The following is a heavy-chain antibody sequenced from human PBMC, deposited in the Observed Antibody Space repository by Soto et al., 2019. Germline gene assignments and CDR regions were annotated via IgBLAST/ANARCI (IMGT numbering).Heavy chain of an antibody. J-gene: IGHJ5*02. CDR1: GASISGFY. V-gene: IGHV4-4*07. CDR3: VRDRTKTLRDWFDP. Sequence: SETLSLTCTVSGASISGFYWSWIRKSARKGLEWIGRIYATGTTDYNPSLKSRVMMSVDTSKKQFSLKLRSVTAADTAVYYCVRDRTKTLRDWFDPWGQGISVTVSS. D-gene: IGHD1-1*01. CDR2: IYATGTT.